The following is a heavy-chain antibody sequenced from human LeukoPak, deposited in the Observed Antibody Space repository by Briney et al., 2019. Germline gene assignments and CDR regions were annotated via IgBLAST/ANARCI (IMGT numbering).Heavy chain of an antibody. Sequence: GGSLRLSCAASGFRFDDYAMHWVRQVPGKGLEWVSGITWNSVGTGYADSVKGRFTISRDNAKNSLYLQMNSLRAEDMALYYCARGTIFGVVRFDYWGQGTLVTVSS. J-gene: IGHJ4*02. CDR1: GFRFDDYA. V-gene: IGHV3-9*03. CDR2: ITWNSVGT. D-gene: IGHD3-3*01. CDR3: ARGTIFGVVRFDY.